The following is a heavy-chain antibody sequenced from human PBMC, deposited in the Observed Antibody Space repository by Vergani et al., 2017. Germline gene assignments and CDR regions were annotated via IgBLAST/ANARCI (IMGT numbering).Heavy chain of an antibody. J-gene: IGHJ6*02. D-gene: IGHD2-2*01. CDR1: GGTFSSYA. Sequence: QVQLVQSGAEVKKPGSSVKVSCKASGGTFSSYAISWVRQAPGQGLEWMGRIIPIFGTANYAQKFQGRVTITADESTSTAYMELGSLRSEDTAVYYCARDEGAIVVVPAAMDYYYYGRDVWGQGTTVTVSS. CDR3: ARDEGAIVVVPAAMDYYYYGRDV. V-gene: IGHV1-69*13. CDR2: IIPIFGTA.